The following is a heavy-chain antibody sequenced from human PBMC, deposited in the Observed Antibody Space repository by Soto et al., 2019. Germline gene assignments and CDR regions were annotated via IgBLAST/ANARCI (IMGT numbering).Heavy chain of an antibody. CDR2: IYPGDSDT. Sequence: PGESLKISCKGSGYSFTSYWIGWVRQMPGKGLEWMGIIYPGDSDTRYSPSFQGQVTISADKSISTAYLQWSSLKASDTAMYYCARTSAGGKYYYVMDVWGKGTTVTVSS. J-gene: IGHJ6*04. CDR3: ARTSAGGKYYYVMDV. D-gene: IGHD6-13*01. CDR1: GYSFTSYW. V-gene: IGHV5-51*01.